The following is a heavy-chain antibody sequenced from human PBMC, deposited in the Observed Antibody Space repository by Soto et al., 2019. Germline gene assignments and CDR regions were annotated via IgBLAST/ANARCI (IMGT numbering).Heavy chain of an antibody. CDR2: ISSSSSYI. D-gene: IGHD1-20*01. CDR3: ARDEFITGTTFRKKNVGRFSWFDP. Sequence: GGSLRLSCAASGFTFSSYGMNWVRQAPGKGLEWVSSISSSSSYIYYADSVKGRFTISRDNAKNSLYLQMNSLRAEDTAVYYCARDEFITGTTFRKKNVGRFSWFDPWGQGTLVTVSS. J-gene: IGHJ5*02. CDR1: GFTFSSYG. V-gene: IGHV3-21*01.